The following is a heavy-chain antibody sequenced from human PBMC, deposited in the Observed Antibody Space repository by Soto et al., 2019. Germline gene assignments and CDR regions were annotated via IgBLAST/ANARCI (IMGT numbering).Heavy chain of an antibody. V-gene: IGHV3-53*01. CDR3: ARVFKGGRIDP. CDR2: IYSGGST. D-gene: IGHD2-15*01. CDR1: GFTVSSNY. Sequence: GGSLRLSCAASGFTVSSNYMSWVRQAPGKGLEWVSVIYSGGSTYYADSVKGRFTISRDNSKNTLYLQMNSLRAEDTAVYYCARVFKGGRIDPWGQGTLVTVSS. J-gene: IGHJ5*02.